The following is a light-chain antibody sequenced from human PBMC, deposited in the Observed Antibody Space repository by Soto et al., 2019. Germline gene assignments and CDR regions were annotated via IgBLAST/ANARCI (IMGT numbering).Light chain of an antibody. Sequence: QSALTQPASVSRSPGQSITISCTGTSSDVGGYNYVSWYQQHPGKAPKLMIYEVSNRPSGISNRFSGSKSGNTASLTISGLQAEDEADYYCSSYTSSGTQVFGTGTKVTVL. V-gene: IGLV2-14*01. CDR3: SSYTSSGTQV. J-gene: IGLJ1*01. CDR2: EVS. CDR1: SSDVGGYNY.